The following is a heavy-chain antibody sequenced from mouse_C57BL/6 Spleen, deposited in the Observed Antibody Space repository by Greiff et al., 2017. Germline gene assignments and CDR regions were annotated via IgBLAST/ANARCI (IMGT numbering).Heavy chain of an antibody. Sequence: QVQLQQSDAELVKPGASVKISCKVSGYPFTDHTIHWMKQRPEQGLEWIGYIYPRDGSTKNNEKFKGKATLTADKSSSTAYMQLNSLTSEDSAFYFCAIYGNYDYFDYWGQGTTLTVSS. D-gene: IGHD2-1*01. CDR2: IYPRDGST. J-gene: IGHJ2*01. V-gene: IGHV1-78*01. CDR1: GYPFTDHT. CDR3: AIYGNYDYFDY.